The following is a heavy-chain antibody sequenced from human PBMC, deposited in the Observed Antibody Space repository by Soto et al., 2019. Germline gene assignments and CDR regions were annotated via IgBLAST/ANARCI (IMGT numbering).Heavy chain of an antibody. CDR1: GFTFSSYG. D-gene: IGHD3-16*02. Sequence: GGSLRLSCAASGFTFSSYGMHWVRQAPGKGLERVAVISYDGSNKYYADSVKGRFTISRDNSKNTLYLQMNSLRAEDTAVYYCACYPVYXYVWGSYRFPPEFGHDYWGLGTLVTVSS. J-gene: IGHJ4*02. CDR3: ACYPVYXYVWGSYRFPPEFGHDY. V-gene: IGHV3-30*03. CDR2: ISYDGSNK.